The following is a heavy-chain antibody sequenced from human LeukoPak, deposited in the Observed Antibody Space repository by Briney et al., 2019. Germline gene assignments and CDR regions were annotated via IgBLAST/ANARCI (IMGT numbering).Heavy chain of an antibody. Sequence: GGSLRLSCAASGFTFSSYAMSWVRQAPGKGLEWVSVISGSGGSTYYTDSVKGRFTISRGNFKNTLYLQMNSLRAEDTAVYYCARDGIYSGGSGWYDYWGQXTXXXVSS. V-gene: IGHV3-23*01. CDR1: GFTFSSYA. CDR3: ARDGIYSGGSGWYDY. D-gene: IGHD6-13*01. J-gene: IGHJ4*02. CDR2: ISGSGGST.